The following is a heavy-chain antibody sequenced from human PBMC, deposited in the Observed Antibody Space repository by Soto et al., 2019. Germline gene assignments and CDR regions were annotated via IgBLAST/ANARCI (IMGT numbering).Heavy chain of an antibody. CDR2: IYYSGST. D-gene: IGHD1-26*01. CDR1: GGSISSYD. V-gene: IGHV4-59*01. Sequence: SETLSLTCTVSGGSISSYDWSWFRQPPGKGLEWIGYIYYSGSTNYNPSLKSRVTISVDTSKNQFSLKLSSVTAADTAVYYCARDGITSYFDYWGQGTLVTVSS. CDR3: ARDGITSYFDY. J-gene: IGHJ4*02.